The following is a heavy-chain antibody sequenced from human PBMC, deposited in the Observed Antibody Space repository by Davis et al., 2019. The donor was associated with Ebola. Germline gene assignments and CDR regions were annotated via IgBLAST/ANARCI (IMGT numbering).Heavy chain of an antibody. D-gene: IGHD4-17*01. CDR1: GYTLTGYD. V-gene: IGHV1-2*02. Sequence: SVQVSCMASGYTLTGYDMHCHRQAPGQVLVWMGWINPNSGGTNYAQRLQGRVTMTADTSTNIVYMELRSLRSDDTDVYYCARDRDYRLDYWGQGALVTVSS. CDR2: INPNSGGT. J-gene: IGHJ4*02. CDR3: ARDRDYRLDY.